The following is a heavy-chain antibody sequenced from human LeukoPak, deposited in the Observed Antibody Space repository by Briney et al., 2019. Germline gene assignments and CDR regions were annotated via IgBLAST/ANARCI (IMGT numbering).Heavy chain of an antibody. CDR1: GFAFSSYW. V-gene: IGHV3-7*05. CDR2: IKPGGSEK. J-gene: IGHJ3*02. CDR3: ARDFSAFDI. D-gene: IGHD3-3*01. Sequence: GGSLRLSCAASGFAFSSYWMNWVRQAPGKGLEWVANIKPGGSEKWYVDSVKGRFTISRDNGKNSLNLQLNSLRAEDTAVYYCARDFSAFDIWGQGTMVTVSS.